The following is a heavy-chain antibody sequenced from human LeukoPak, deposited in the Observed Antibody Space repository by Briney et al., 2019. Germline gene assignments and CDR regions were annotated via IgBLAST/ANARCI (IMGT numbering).Heavy chain of an antibody. CDR3: ARGIVGGDIVATIYYFDY. J-gene: IGHJ4*03. CDR1: GYTFTSYG. CDR2: ISAYNGNT. Sequence: ASVKVSCKASGYTFTSYGISWVRQAPGQGLEWMGWISAYNGNTNYAQKLQGRVTMTTDTSTSTAYMELRSLRSDDTAVYYCARGIVGGDIVATIYYFDYWGQGTTVTVSS. V-gene: IGHV1-18*04. D-gene: IGHD5-12*01.